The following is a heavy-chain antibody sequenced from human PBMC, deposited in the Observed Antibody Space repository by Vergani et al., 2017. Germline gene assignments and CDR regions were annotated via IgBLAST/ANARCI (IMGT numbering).Heavy chain of an antibody. V-gene: IGHV3-23*04. CDR2: ISGSGGST. D-gene: IGHD6-19*01. CDR1: GFTFSDYY. Sequence: VQLVESGGGLVKPGGSLRLSCAASGFTFSDYYMSWIRQAPGKGLEWVSAISGSGGSTYYADSVKGRFTISRDNSKNTLYLQMNSLRAEDTAVYYCAKTGSGWYFDYWGQGTLVTVSS. CDR3: AKTGSGWYFDY. J-gene: IGHJ4*02.